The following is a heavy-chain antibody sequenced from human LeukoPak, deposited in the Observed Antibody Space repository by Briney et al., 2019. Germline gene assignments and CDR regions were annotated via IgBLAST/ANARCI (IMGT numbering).Heavy chain of an antibody. CDR1: GFTFSNAW. CDR2: IYYSGST. J-gene: IGHJ4*02. Sequence: GSLRLSCAASGFTFSNAWMSWVRQAPGKGLEWIGYIYYSGSTNYNPSLKSRVTISVDTSKNQFSLKLSSVTAADTAVYYCARGKTTVTKTPPFDYWGQGTLVTVSS. CDR3: ARGKTTVTKTPPFDY. V-gene: IGHV4-59*12. D-gene: IGHD4-17*01.